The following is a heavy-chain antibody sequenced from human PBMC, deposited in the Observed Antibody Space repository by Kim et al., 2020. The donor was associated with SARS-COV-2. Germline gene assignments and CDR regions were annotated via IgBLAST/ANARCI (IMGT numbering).Heavy chain of an antibody. Sequence: QKIQGRVTMTTDTSTSTAYMELRSLRSDDTAVYYCARNEIYGSGPDVTDYWGQGTLVTVSS. CDR3: ARNEIYGSGPDVTDY. J-gene: IGHJ4*02. D-gene: IGHD3-10*01. V-gene: IGHV1-18*01.